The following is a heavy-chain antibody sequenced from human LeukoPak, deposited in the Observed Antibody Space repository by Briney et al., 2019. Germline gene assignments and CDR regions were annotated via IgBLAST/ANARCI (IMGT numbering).Heavy chain of an antibody. CDR2: IYNSGSS. J-gene: IGHJ5*02. V-gene: IGHV4-4*02. Sequence: SGTLSLTCAVSGGSISSSNWWSWVRQPPGKGLEWIGSIYNSGSSYYNPSLKSRVTISVDTSKNQFSLKLRSVTAADTAMYYCARAYSSSWYYNWFDPWGQGTLVTVSS. CDR1: GGSISSSNW. CDR3: ARAYSSSWYYNWFDP. D-gene: IGHD6-13*01.